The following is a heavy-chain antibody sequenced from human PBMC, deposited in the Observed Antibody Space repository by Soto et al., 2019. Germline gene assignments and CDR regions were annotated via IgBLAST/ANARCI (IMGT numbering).Heavy chain of an antibody. CDR3: ARRYDFWYYYMDV. V-gene: IGHV1-8*01. CDR2: MNTNRGNT. J-gene: IGHJ6*03. CDR1: GYTSTSSD. D-gene: IGHD3-3*01. Sequence: ASVKISCKASGYTSTSSDIKSVRQTTGQGLEWTGWMNTNRGNTRYTQKFQGRVTMTRNTSISTAYMELSSLGSEDTVLYYCARRYDFWYYYMDVWGKGTTVTVSS.